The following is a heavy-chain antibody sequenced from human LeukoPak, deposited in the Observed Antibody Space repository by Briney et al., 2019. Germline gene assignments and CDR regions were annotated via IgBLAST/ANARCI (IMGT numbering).Heavy chain of an antibody. CDR2: ISWNSGSI. J-gene: IGHJ3*02. D-gene: IGHD6-19*01. CDR3: AKDRRQWLYDHDAFDI. CDR1: GFTFDDYA. V-gene: IGHV3-9*01. Sequence: GGSLRLSCAASGFTFDDYAMHWVRQAPGKGLEWVSGISWNSGSIGYADSVKGRFTISRDNAKNSLYLQMNSLRAEDTALYYCAKDRRQWLYDHDAFDIWGQGTMVTVSS.